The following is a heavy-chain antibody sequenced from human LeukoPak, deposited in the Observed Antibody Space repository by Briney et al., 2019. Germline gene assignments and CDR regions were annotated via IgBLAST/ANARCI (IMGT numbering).Heavy chain of an antibody. CDR3: ARERGYCGARTCYHFEY. Sequence: ASVKVSCKASGYTFTSYYMHWVRQAPGQGLEWMGIISPSGGTTTYAQKFQGRVTLTSDTSTSKVYMELSSLTSEDTAVCYCARERGYCGARTCYHFEYWGQGTLVTVSS. V-gene: IGHV1-46*01. D-gene: IGHD2-15*01. CDR2: ISPSGGTT. CDR1: GYTFTSYY. J-gene: IGHJ4*02.